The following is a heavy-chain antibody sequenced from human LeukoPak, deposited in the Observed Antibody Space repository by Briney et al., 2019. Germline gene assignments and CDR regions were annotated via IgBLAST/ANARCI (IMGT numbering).Heavy chain of an antibody. CDR1: GGSISSYY. CDR2: IYYSGST. J-gene: IGHJ4*02. V-gene: IGHV4-59*01. D-gene: IGHD1-26*01. Sequence: PSETLSLTCTVSGGSISSYYWSWIRQPPGKGLEWIGYIYYSGSTNYNPSLKSRVTISVDTSKNQFSLKLSSVTAADTAVYYCARTPYSGSYYEFDYWGQGTLVTVSS. CDR3: ARTPYSGSYYEFDY.